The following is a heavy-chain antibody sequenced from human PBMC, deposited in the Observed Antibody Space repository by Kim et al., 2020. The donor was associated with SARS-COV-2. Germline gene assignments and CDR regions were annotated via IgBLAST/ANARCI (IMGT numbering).Heavy chain of an antibody. Sequence: STSYADSVKGRFTISRDNAKNTLYLQMNSLRAEDTAVYYCASSGFVSGGYWGQGTLVTVSS. J-gene: IGHJ4*02. CDR2: ST. V-gene: IGHV3-74*01. D-gene: IGHD6-25*01. CDR3: ASSGFVSGGY.